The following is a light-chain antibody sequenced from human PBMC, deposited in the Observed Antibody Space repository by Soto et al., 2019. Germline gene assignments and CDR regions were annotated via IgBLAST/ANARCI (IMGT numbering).Light chain of an antibody. J-gene: IGKJ2*01. Sequence: DIQMTQSPSSLSASVGDRVTITCRASQSISNYLNWYQQKRGKAPKLLIYAASSLQSGVPSRFSCSGSGTDLTLTISRLQPEDFATYYCQQSYSTPDTYGQGTKQEIK. CDR1: QSISNY. CDR2: AAS. CDR3: QQSYSTPDT. V-gene: IGKV1-39*01.